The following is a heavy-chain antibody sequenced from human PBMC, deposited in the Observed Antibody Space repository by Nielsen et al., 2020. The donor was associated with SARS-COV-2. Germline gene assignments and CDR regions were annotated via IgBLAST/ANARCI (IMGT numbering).Heavy chain of an antibody. V-gene: IGHV1-2*06. Sequence: ASVKVSCKASGYTFTSNDITWVRQAPGQGLEWMGRIHPNSGGTNFAQKFQGRVTMTRDTSISTAYMELSRLTSDDTAVYYCARGTDYDVFTGYKLYYFDYWGQGTLVTVSS. D-gene: IGHD3-9*01. CDR3: ARGTDYDVFTGYKLYYFDY. CDR2: IHPNSGGT. CDR1: GYTFTSND. J-gene: IGHJ4*02.